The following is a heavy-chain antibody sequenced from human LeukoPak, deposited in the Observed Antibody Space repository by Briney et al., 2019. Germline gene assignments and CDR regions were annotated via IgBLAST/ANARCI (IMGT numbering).Heavy chain of an antibody. V-gene: IGHV3-11*04. Sequence: GGSLRLSCAASGFTFSDYYMGWMRQAPGRGVEGMAYITNNGGGKFYADSLKGRLKIFRDNAKKSLYLQMNSLRPDDTALYFCARALADSRGYSLGFDYWGQGTLVTVSS. CDR2: ITNNGGGK. CDR1: GFTFSDYY. CDR3: ARALADSRGYSLGFDY. J-gene: IGHJ4*02. D-gene: IGHD3-22*01.